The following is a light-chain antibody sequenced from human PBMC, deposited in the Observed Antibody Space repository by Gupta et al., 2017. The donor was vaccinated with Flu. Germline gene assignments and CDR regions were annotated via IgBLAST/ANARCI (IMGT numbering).Light chain of an antibody. V-gene: IGKV1-5*03. Sequence: STLSASVGDRVTITCRASQRISSWLAWYQQKPGEAPKLLIYKSSSLESGVPSRFSGSGSGTEFTLTISSRQPDDFAAYYCQQYSDSSMYTFGQGTKLEIK. CDR2: KSS. CDR1: QRISSW. CDR3: QQYSDSSMYT. J-gene: IGKJ2*01.